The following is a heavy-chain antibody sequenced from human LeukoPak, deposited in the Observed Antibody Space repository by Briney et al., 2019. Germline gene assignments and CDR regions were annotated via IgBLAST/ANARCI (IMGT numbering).Heavy chain of an antibody. V-gene: IGHV3-23*01. Sequence: GGPLSLSCEASGFTFSSYAISWVPQAPGKGLDGVSAISGSGGSTYYADSVKGRFTISRDNSKNTLYLQMNSLRAEDTAVYYCAKDPTVTPQFYFDYWGQGTLVTVSS. D-gene: IGHD4-17*01. CDR1: GFTFSSYA. J-gene: IGHJ4*02. CDR3: AKDPTVTPQFYFDY. CDR2: ISGSGGST.